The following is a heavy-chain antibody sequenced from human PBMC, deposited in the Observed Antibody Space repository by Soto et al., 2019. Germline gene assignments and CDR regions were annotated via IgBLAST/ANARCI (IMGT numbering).Heavy chain of an antibody. D-gene: IGHD2-2*01. V-gene: IGHV1-3*01. J-gene: IGHJ4*02. CDR2: INAGDDNR. CDR1: GYTFTNYA. CDR3: ARGGMPRQCSSTGCHHFDD. Sequence: ASVKVSCKDSGYTFTNYAMHWVRQAPGQRLEWMGWINAGDDNRKYSQKFQGRVTFTRDTSASTAYMELISLTSEDTAVYYCARGGMPRQCSSTGCHHFDDWGQGTLVTLSS.